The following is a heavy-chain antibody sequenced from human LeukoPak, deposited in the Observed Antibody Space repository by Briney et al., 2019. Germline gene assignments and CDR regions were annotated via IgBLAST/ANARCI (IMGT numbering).Heavy chain of an antibody. CDR2: IIPIFGTA. D-gene: IGHD5-24*01. CDR1: GGTFSSYA. V-gene: IGHV1-69*05. CDR3: ARGGSRDGYNSVFGFLFDY. Sequence: SVKVSCKASGGTFSSYAISWVRQAPGQGLEWMGGIIPIFGTANYAQKFQGRVTITTDESTSTAYMELSSLRSEDTAVYYCARGGSRDGYNSVFGFLFDYWGQGTLVTVSS. J-gene: IGHJ4*02.